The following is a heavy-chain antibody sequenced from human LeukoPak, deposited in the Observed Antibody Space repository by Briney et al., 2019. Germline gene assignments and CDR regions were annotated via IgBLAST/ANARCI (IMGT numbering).Heavy chain of an antibody. CDR1: GFTFSSYG. CDR2: IWYDGSNK. J-gene: IGHJ3*02. V-gene: IGHV3-33*01. D-gene: IGHD1-26*01. CDR3: ARGVGIVGVHDAFDI. Sequence: GGSLRLSCAASGFTFSSYGMHWVRQAPGKGLEWVAVIWYDGSNKYYADSVKGRFTISRDNSKNTLYLQMNSLRAEDTAVYYCARGVGIVGVHDAFDIWGQGTMVTVSS.